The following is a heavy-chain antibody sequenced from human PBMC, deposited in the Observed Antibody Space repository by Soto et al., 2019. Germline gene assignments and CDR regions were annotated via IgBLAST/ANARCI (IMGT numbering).Heavy chain of an antibody. J-gene: IGHJ6*02. D-gene: IGHD2-21*02. CDR1: GGSISSSNW. CDR2: IYHSGST. Sequence: SETLSLTCAVSGGSISSSNWWSWVRQPPGKGLEWIGEIYHSGSTNYNPSLKSRVTISVDKSKNQFSLKLSSVTAADTAVYYCARDLAYCGGDCYSYYYGMDVWGQGTTVTVS. CDR3: ARDLAYCGGDCYSYYYGMDV. V-gene: IGHV4-4*02.